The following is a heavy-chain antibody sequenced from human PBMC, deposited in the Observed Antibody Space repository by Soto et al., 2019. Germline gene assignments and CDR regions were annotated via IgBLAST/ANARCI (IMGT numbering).Heavy chain of an antibody. J-gene: IGHJ5*02. CDR1: GGSFSGYY. CDR2: INHSGST. Sequence: SETLSLTCAVYGGSFSGYYWSWIRQPPGKGLEWIGEINHSGSTNYNPSLKSRVTISVDTSKNQFSLKLSSVTAADTAVYYCKRGYCSSTSCYGRGYWFDPWGQGTLVTVSS. D-gene: IGHD2-2*01. CDR3: KRGYCSSTSCYGRGYWFDP. V-gene: IGHV4-34*01.